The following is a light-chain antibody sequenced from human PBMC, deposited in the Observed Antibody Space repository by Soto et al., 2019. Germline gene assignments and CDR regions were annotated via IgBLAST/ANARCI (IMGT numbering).Light chain of an antibody. V-gene: IGKV3-15*01. CDR2: GAS. CDR1: QSVSGK. J-gene: IGKJ5*01. Sequence: EIAMTQSPATLSVSPGETATLSCRASQSVSGKLAWFQQKPGQAPRLLIYGASTRVTGIPARFSGSGSGTEFTLTISSLQSEDFAVYYCQQYNNWPPITFGQGTRLEIK. CDR3: QQYNNWPPIT.